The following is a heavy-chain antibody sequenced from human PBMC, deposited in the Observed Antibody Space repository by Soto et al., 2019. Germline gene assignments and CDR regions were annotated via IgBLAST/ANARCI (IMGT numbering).Heavy chain of an antibody. Sequence: GGSLRLSCAASGFTFDDYAMHWVRQAPGKGLEWVSGISWNSGSIGYADSVKGRFTISRDNAKNSLYLQMNSLRAEDTALYYCAKDKQQLVEYYYYYMDVWGKGTTVTVSS. V-gene: IGHV3-9*01. J-gene: IGHJ6*03. CDR1: GFTFDDYA. CDR2: ISWNSGSI. D-gene: IGHD6-13*01. CDR3: AKDKQQLVEYYYYYMDV.